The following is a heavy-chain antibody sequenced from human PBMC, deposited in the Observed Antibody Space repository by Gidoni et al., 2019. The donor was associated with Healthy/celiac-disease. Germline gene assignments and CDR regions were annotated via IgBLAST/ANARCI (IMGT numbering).Heavy chain of an antibody. D-gene: IGHD3-9*01. Sequence: QVQLVQSGAEVKKPGSSVKVSCKASGGTFNSYAIRWVRQAHGQGLEWMGGIIPIFGTANYAQKFQGRVTITADESTSTAYMELSSLRSEDTAVYYCARLGPPAGYDILTGYYPPGATYYYYYYMDVWGKGTTVTVSS. CDR3: ARLGPPAGYDILTGYYPPGATYYYYYYMDV. V-gene: IGHV1-69*01. CDR2: IIPIFGTA. CDR1: GGTFNSYA. J-gene: IGHJ6*03.